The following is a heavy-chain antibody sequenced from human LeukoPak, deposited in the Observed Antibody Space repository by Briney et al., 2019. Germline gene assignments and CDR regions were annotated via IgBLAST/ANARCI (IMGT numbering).Heavy chain of an antibody. Sequence: GGSLRLSCAASGFTFSDYVMTWVRQAPGKGLEWVSTITSSGYTTYYADSVKGRFTISRDNSKNTLYLQMNSLRAEDTAVYYCAKKVSSGWKQTFDYWGQGTLVTVSS. CDR2: ITSSGYTT. CDR3: AKKVSSGWKQTFDY. D-gene: IGHD6-25*01. J-gene: IGHJ4*02. CDR1: GFTFSDYV. V-gene: IGHV3-23*01.